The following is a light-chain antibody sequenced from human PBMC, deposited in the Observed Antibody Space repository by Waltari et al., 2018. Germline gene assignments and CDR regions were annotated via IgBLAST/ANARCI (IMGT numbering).Light chain of an antibody. CDR1: RLGSNY. Sequence: SYELTQPPSVSVSPGQTASITCSGDRLGSNYSSWYQQKPGQSPSLIIYEPTQSPSGLPDRFSCAISGNTATLTISETQAMDEAYYYCQAWDSNIGAVFGGGTKLTVL. CDR2: EPT. V-gene: IGLV3-1*01. CDR3: QAWDSNIGAV. J-gene: IGLJ3*02.